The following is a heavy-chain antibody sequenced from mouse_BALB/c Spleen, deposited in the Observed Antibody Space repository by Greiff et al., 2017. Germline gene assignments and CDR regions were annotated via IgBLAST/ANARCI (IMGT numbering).Heavy chain of an antibody. CDR2: INPGSGGT. J-gene: IGHJ4*01. CDR3: ARRCDAMDY. CDR1: GYAFTNYL. Sequence: QVQLQQSGAELAKPGASVKMSCKASGYAFTNYLIEWVKQRPGQGLEWIGVINPGSGGTNYNEKFKGKATLTADKSSSTAYMQLSSLTSDDSAVYFCARRCDAMDYWGQGTSVTVSS. V-gene: IGHV1-54*01.